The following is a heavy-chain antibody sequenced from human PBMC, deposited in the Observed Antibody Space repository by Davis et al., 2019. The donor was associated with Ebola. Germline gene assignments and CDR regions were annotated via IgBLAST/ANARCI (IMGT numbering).Heavy chain of an antibody. Sequence: GESLKISCAASGFTFSSYSMNWVRQAPGKGLEWVSSISSSSSYIYYADSVKGRFTISRDNVKNSLYLQMNSLRAEDTALYYCAKDAHSSSWYIDYWGQGTLVTVSS. CDR2: ISSSSSYI. D-gene: IGHD6-13*01. V-gene: IGHV3-21*04. J-gene: IGHJ4*02. CDR3: AKDAHSSSWYIDY. CDR1: GFTFSSYS.